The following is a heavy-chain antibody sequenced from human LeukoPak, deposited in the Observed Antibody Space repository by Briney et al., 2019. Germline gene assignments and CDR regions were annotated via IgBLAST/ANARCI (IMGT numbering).Heavy chain of an antibody. D-gene: IGHD3-22*01. CDR1: GGSISSGGYY. CDR3: ARSRTMIEKAFDI. CDR2: IYYSGST. J-gene: IGHJ3*02. Sequence: SQTLSLTCTVSGGSISSGGYYWSWIRQHPGKGLEWIGYIYYSGSTYYNPSLKSRVTISVDTSKNQFSLKLSSVTAADTAVYYCARSRTMIEKAFDIWGQGTMVTVSS. V-gene: IGHV4-31*03.